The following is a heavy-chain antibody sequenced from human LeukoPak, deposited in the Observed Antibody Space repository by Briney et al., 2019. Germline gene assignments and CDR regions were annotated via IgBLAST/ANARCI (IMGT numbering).Heavy chain of an antibody. J-gene: IGHJ4*02. V-gene: IGHV4-34*01. CDR3: ARGTLYSGWSYYFDY. D-gene: IGHD6-19*01. CDR1: GGSFSGYY. CDR2: LNHSGST. Sequence: SETLSLTCAVYGGSFSGYYWSWIRQPPGKGLEWIGELNHSGSTNYNPSLKSRVAILVDTSKKHFSLKLSSVTAADTAMYYCARGTLYSGWSYYFDYWGQGGQVTVCS.